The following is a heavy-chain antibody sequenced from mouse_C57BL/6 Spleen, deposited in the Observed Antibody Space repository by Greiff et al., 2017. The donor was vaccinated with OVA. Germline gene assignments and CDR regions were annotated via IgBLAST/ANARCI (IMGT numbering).Heavy chain of an antibody. CDR3: AREDYGSEWNRDD. Sequence: QVQLQQPGAELVKPGASVKLSCKASGYTFTSYWMQWVKQRPGQGLEWIGEIDPSDSYTNYNQKFKGKATLTVDKYSSTAYMQLSSLTTEDYAVYYCAREDYGSEWNRDDWGQGTTLTVDS. CDR2: IDPSDSYT. CDR1: GYTFTSYW. V-gene: IGHV1-50*01. D-gene: IGHD1-1*01. J-gene: IGHJ2*01.